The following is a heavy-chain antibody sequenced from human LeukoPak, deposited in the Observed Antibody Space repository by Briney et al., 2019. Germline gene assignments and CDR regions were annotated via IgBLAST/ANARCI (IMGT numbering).Heavy chain of an antibody. CDR2: IRSKANSYAT. V-gene: IGHV3-73*01. D-gene: IGHD5-24*01. CDR3: ARARASYNPFDY. CDR1: GFTFSGSA. J-gene: IGHJ4*02. Sequence: PGGSLRLSCAASGFTFSGSAMHWVRQASGKGLEWVGRIRSKANSYATAYAASVKGRFTISRDNSKNTLYLQMNSLRAEDTAVYYCARARASYNPFDYWGQGTLVTVSS.